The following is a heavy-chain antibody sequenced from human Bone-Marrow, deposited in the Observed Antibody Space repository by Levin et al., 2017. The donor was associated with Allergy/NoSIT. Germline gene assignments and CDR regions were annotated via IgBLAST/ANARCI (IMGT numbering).Heavy chain of an antibody. CDR2: ISSSGSTI. V-gene: IGHV3-48*03. D-gene: IGHD3-22*01. CDR3: AKLPTYYYDSSGYNIDY. Sequence: LSLTCAASGFTFSSYEMNWVRQAPGKGLEWVSYISSSGSTIYYADSVKGRFTISRDNAKNSLYLQMNSLRAEDTAVYYCAKLPTYYYDSSGYNIDYWGQGTLVTVSS. J-gene: IGHJ4*02. CDR1: GFTFSSYE.